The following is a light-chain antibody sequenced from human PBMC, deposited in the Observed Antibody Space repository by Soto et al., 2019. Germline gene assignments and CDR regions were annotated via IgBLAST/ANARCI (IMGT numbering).Light chain of an antibody. V-gene: IGKV3-15*01. CDR1: QSVSGN. J-gene: IGKJ4*01. CDR2: GAS. Sequence: EIVMTQSPVTLSVSPGERATLSCRASQSVSGNLAWYQQKPGQAPRLLINGASTRATGIPARFSGTGSGKEFTLTISNLQSEDSAVYNCQQYNKWPLTFGAGTKGDIK. CDR3: QQYNKWPLT.